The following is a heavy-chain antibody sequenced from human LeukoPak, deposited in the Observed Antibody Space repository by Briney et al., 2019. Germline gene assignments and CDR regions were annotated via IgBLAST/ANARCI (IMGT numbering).Heavy chain of an antibody. Sequence: ETLSLTCTVSGGSISSYYWSWIRQPPGKGLEWIGYIYYGGSTNYNPSLKSRVTISVDTSKNQFSLKLSSVTAADTAVYYCARGSYSSGELRLDYWGQGTLVTVSS. V-gene: IGHV4-59*01. D-gene: IGHD6-19*01. CDR3: ARGSYSSGELRLDY. CDR2: IYYGGST. CDR1: GGSISSYY. J-gene: IGHJ4*02.